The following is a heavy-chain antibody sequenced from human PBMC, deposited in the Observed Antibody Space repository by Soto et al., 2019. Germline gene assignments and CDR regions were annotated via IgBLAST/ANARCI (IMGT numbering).Heavy chain of an antibody. J-gene: IGHJ4*02. CDR1: GFTFSSYE. CDR3: AITRSSWYSY. CDR2: ISSSGSTI. Sequence: GGSLRLSCAASGFTFSSYEMNWVRQAPGKGLEWVSYISSSGSTIYYADSVKGRFTISSDNAKNSLYLQMNSLRAEDTAVYYCAITRSSWYSYWGQGTLVTVSS. V-gene: IGHV3-48*03. D-gene: IGHD6-13*01.